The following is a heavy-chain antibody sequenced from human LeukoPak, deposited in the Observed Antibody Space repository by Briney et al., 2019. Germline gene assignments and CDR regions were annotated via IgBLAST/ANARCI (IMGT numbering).Heavy chain of an antibody. V-gene: IGHV3-21*01. CDR1: GFTFSSYS. J-gene: IGHJ4*02. CDR3: ARARGGDTRNYYFDY. Sequence: GGSLRLSCAASGFTFSSYSMNWVRQAPGKGLEWVSSISSSSSYIYYAASVKGRFTISRDNAKNSLYLQMNSLRAEDTAVYYCARARGGDTRNYYFDYWGQGTLVTVSS. D-gene: IGHD2-21*01. CDR2: ISSSSSYI.